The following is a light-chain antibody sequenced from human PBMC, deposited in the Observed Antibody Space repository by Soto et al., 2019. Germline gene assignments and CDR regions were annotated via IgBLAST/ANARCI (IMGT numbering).Light chain of an antibody. V-gene: IGKV1-5*01. CDR2: GAS. CDR3: QQYNSIPST. Sequence: DIQMTQSPSTLPASVGDRVTITCRASQSISTWLAWYQQKPGKAPKVLIYGASSLESGVPSRFSGSGSGTEFTLTISSLQPDDFATYYCQQYNSIPSTFGQGTKVDI. CDR1: QSISTW. J-gene: IGKJ1*01.